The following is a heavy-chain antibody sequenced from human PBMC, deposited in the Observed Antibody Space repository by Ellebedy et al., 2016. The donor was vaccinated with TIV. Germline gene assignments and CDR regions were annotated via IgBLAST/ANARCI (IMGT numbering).Heavy chain of an antibody. Sequence: PGGSLRLSCAASGFTFSEYYMTWIRQAPGKGLEWISYIGSSGRSIYYADSVKGRFTISRDNAKNSLYLQMNSLRAEDTAVYYCASPSLGGSHGLVDYYGMDVWGQGTTVTVSS. D-gene: IGHD2-15*01. V-gene: IGHV3-11*04. CDR2: IGSSGRSI. J-gene: IGHJ6*02. CDR3: ASPSLGGSHGLVDYYGMDV. CDR1: GFTFSEYY.